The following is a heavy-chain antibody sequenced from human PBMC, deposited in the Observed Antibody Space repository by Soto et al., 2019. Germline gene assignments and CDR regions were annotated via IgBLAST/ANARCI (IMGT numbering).Heavy chain of an antibody. CDR2: IYYSGST. Sequence: NPSETLSLTCTVSGGSISSYYWSWIRQPPGKGLEWIGYIYYSGSTNYNPSLKSRVTISVDTSKNQFSLKLSSVTAADTAVYYCAREPSRYYDFWSGYYGGWFDPWGQGTLVTVS. D-gene: IGHD3-3*01. CDR1: GGSISSYY. J-gene: IGHJ5*02. V-gene: IGHV4-59*01. CDR3: AREPSRYYDFWSGYYGGWFDP.